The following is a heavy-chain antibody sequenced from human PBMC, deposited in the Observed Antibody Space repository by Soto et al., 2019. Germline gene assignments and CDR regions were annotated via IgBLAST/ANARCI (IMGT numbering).Heavy chain of an antibody. CDR3: ATDRVAFDM. Sequence: GASVKVSCKASGYMFTGYYIHWVRQAPGQGLEWMGWINPKSGGTKYAEKFQGRVSMTGDTSITTAYLGLSSLTSDDTAVYYCATDRVAFDMWGQGTKVTVSS. V-gene: IGHV1-2*02. J-gene: IGHJ3*02. D-gene: IGHD3-22*01. CDR1: GYMFTGYY. CDR2: INPKSGGT.